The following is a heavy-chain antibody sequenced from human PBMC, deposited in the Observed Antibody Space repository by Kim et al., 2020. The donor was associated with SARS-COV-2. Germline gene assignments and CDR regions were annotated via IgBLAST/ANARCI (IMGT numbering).Heavy chain of an antibody. CDR2: INHSGST. Sequence: SETLSLTCAVYGGSFSGYYWSWIRQPPGKGLEWIGEINHSGSTNYNPSLKSRVTISVDTSKNQFSLKLSSVTAADTAVYYCARGRGYCGVDCYLRPVDY. J-gene: IGHJ4*01. V-gene: IGHV4-34*01. CDR3: ARGRGYCGVDCYLRPVDY. CDR1: GGSFSGYY. D-gene: IGHD2-21*02.